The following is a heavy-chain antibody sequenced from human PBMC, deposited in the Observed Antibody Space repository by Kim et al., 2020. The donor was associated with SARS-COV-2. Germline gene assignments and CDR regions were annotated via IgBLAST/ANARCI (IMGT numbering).Heavy chain of an antibody. V-gene: IGHV1-24*01. J-gene: IGHJ5*02. CDR3: ATGSPITISWFDP. D-gene: IGHD3-3*01. CDR2: FDPEDGET. Sequence: GYTRPELSMHWVRQAPGKGLGWMGGFDPEDGETIYAQKFQSRVTMTEDTSTATAYMELSSLRSEDTAVYYCATGSPITISWFDPWGQGTLAT. CDR1: GYTRPELS.